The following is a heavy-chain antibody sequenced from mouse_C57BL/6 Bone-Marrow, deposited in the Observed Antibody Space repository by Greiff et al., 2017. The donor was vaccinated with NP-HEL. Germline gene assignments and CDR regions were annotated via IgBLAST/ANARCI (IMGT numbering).Heavy chain of an antibody. CDR1: GYAFTNYL. CDR3: ARRLTGVYYFDY. Sequence: VQGVESGAELVRPGTSVKVSCKASGYAFTNYLIEWVKQRPGQGLEWIGVIHPGSGGTNYNEKFKGKATLTADKSSSTAYMQLSSLTSEDSAVYFCARRLTGVYYFDYWGQGTTLTVSS. J-gene: IGHJ2*01. D-gene: IGHD4-1*01. CDR2: IHPGSGGT. V-gene: IGHV1-54*01.